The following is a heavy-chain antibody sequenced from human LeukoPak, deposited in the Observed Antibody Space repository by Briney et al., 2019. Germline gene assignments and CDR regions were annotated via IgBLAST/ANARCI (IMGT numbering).Heavy chain of an antibody. J-gene: IGHJ4*02. CDR1: GASISSYY. CDR2: VFHSGST. CDR3: ARESERWPFDY. Sequence: SETLSLTCTVSGASISSYYWSWIRQPPGKGLEWIGYVFHSGSTNYNPSLKSQVTISVDTSKNQFSLKLSSVTAADTAVYYCARESERWPFDYWGQGTLVAVSS. V-gene: IGHV4-59*01. D-gene: IGHD5-24*01.